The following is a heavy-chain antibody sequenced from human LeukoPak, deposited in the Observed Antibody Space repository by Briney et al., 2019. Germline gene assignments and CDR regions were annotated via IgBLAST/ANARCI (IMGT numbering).Heavy chain of an antibody. V-gene: IGHV4-59*01. CDR2: IYYSGST. Sequence: WETLSLTCAVYGGSFSGYYWSWIRQPPGKGLEWIGYIYYSGSTNYNPSLTSRVTILVDSSKNQFSLKLSSVTAADTAVYYCARDDESSGYYQAVIDYWGQGTLVTVSS. D-gene: IGHD3-22*01. CDR1: GGSFSGYY. J-gene: IGHJ4*02. CDR3: ARDDESSGYYQAVIDY.